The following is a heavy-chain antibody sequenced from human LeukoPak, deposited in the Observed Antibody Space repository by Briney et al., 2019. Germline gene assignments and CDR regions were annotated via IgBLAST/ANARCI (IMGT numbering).Heavy chain of an antibody. V-gene: IGHV5-51*01. D-gene: IGHD3-10*01. CDR1: GYSFTSYW. J-gene: IGHJ3*02. Sequence: GESLKISCKGSGYSFTSYWIAWVGQMPRKGLEWMGIIYPGDSYTTYSPSFQGQVTISADKSISTAYLQWRSLKASDTAMYYCARRSGSDALDIWGQGTMVTVSS. CDR3: ARRSGSDALDI. CDR2: IYPGDSYT.